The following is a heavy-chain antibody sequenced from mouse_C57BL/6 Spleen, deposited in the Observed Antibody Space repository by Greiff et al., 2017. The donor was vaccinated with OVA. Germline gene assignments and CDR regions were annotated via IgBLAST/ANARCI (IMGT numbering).Heavy chain of an antibody. V-gene: IGHV5-17*01. CDR2: ISSGSSTI. CDR3: ARGLVDY. J-gene: IGHJ2*01. CDR1: GFTFSDYG. D-gene: IGHD4-1*01. Sequence: EVKVEESGGGLVKPGGSLKLSCAASGFTFSDYGMHWVRQAPEKGLEWVAYISSGSSTIYYADTVKGRFTISRDNAKNTLFLQMTSLRSEDTAMYYCARGLVDYWGQGTTLTVSS.